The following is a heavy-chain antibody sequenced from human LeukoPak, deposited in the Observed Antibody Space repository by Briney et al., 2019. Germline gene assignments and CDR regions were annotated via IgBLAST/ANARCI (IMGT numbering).Heavy chain of an antibody. J-gene: IGHJ4*02. CDR3: AMVYSSSWPN. V-gene: IGHV4-34*08. CDR2: ISHSGST. CDR1: GFTFDDYG. Sequence: GSLRLSCAASGFTFDDYGMSWIRQPPGKGLEWIGEISHSGSTKCNPSLKSRVTISADTSKNQFSLKLSSVTAADTAVYYCAMVYSSSWPNWGQGTLVTVSS. D-gene: IGHD6-13*01.